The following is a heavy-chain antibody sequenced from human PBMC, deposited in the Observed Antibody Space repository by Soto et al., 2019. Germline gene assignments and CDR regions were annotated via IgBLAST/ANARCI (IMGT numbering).Heavy chain of an antibody. CDR1: GGSISSYY. CDR2: IYYSGST. V-gene: IGHV4-59*01. CDR3: ARRGRGSSWPKPYHHYGMDV. J-gene: IGHJ6*02. D-gene: IGHD6-13*01. Sequence: SETLSLTCTVSGGSISSYYWSWIRQPPGKGLEWIGYIYYSGSTNYNPSLKSRVTISVDTSKNQFSLRLISVTAADTAVYYCARRGRGSSWPKPYHHYGMDVWGQGITVTVSS.